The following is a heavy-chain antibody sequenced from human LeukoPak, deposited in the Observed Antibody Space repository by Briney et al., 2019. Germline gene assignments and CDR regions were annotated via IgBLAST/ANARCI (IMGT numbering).Heavy chain of an antibody. CDR3: AREGGFYRPLDY. CDR1: AGSVINTNW. V-gene: IGHV4-4*02. D-gene: IGHD3-3*01. J-gene: IGHJ4*02. Sequence: SETLSLTCGVSAGSVINTNWWTWARQPPGKGLEWIGEVHLDGRTNYNPSLESLLTMPVDVSENQVSLKLTSVTAADTDVYYCAREGGFYRPLDYSGQGTLVTVSS. CDR2: VHLDGRT.